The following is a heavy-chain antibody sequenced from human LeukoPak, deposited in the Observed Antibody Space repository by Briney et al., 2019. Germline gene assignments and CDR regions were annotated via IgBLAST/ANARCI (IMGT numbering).Heavy chain of an antibody. J-gene: IGHJ4*02. V-gene: IGHV4-34*01. CDR3: ARRRPSHYYDSSGYFRAFDY. Sequence: SETLSLTCAVYGGSFSGYYWSWIRQPPGKGLEWIGEINHSGSTNYNPSLTSRVTISVDTSKNQFSLMLSSVTAADTAVYYCARRRPSHYYDSSGYFRAFDYWGQGTLVTVSS. CDR2: INHSGST. CDR1: GGSFSGYY. D-gene: IGHD3-22*01.